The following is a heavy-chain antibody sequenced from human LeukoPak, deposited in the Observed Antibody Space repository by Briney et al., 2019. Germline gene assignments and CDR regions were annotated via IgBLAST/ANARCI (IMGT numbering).Heavy chain of an antibody. Sequence: SETLSLTCAVYGGSFSGYYWSWIRQPPGKGLEWIGEINHSGSTNYNPSLKSRVTISVDTSKNQFSLKLSSVTAADTAVYYCARGRFEGSIDYWGQGTLVTVSS. J-gene: IGHJ4*02. CDR3: ARGRFEGSIDY. V-gene: IGHV4-34*01. CDR2: INHSGST. D-gene: IGHD3-16*01. CDR1: GGSFSGYY.